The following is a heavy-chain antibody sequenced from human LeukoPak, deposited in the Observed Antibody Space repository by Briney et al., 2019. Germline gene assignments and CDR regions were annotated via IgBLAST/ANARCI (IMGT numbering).Heavy chain of an antibody. V-gene: IGHV4-59*12. CDR2: IYHSGST. D-gene: IGHD6-13*01. CDR1: GGSISSYY. Sequence: PSETLSLTCTVSGGSISSYYWSWIRQPPGKGLEWIGEIYHSGSTNYNPSLKSRVTISVDKSKNQFSLKLSSVTAADTAVYYCASPVGEQQPTNWGQGTLVTVS. J-gene: IGHJ4*02. CDR3: ASPVGEQQPTN.